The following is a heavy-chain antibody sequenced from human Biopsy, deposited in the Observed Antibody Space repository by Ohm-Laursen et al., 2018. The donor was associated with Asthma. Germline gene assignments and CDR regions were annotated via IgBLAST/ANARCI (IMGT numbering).Heavy chain of an antibody. J-gene: IGHJ6*02. CDR2: ISVYNGNT. D-gene: IGHD3-10*01. Sequence: ASVKVSCNTSGYTFNSAGITWVRQAPGQGPEWMGWISVYNGNTRVAQKLQDRVTMITDTSTSTAYMELRSLRSDDTAVYFCARAVDYSHYYGIDVWGQGTTVTVS. CDR1: GYTFNSAG. V-gene: IGHV1-18*01. CDR3: ARAVDYSHYYGIDV.